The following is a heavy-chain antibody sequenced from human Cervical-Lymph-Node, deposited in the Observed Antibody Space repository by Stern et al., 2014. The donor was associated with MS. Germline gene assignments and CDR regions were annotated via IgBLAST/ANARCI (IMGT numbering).Heavy chain of an antibody. J-gene: IGHJ4*02. CDR3: ARDYEDTSMLFDH. D-gene: IGHD2-8*01. CDR1: GFTFSSYG. V-gene: IGHV3-30*03. Sequence: VQLVESGGAVVQPGRSLRLSCAASGFTFSSYGMHWVRRDPGKGLEWVTVISYDGNHKYYAASVKGRFTISRDNSKNTLHLQMNSVTPDDTAIYYCARDYEDTSMLFDHWGQGTLVTVSS. CDR2: ISYDGNHK.